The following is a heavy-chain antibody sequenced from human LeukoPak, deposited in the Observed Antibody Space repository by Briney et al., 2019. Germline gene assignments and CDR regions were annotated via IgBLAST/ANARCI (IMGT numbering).Heavy chain of an antibody. V-gene: IGHV4-4*07. CDR2: IHTNGST. D-gene: IGHD3-3*01. Sequence: SETLSLTCTVSGGSTSNYFCTWLRQSAGKGLEWIGRIHTNGSTNYNPSLKSRVSMSVDTSKNQFSLKLSSVTAADTAVYYCARDPEGHGYYFDYWGQGALVTVSS. J-gene: IGHJ4*02. CDR3: ARDPEGHGYYFDY. CDR1: GGSTSNYF.